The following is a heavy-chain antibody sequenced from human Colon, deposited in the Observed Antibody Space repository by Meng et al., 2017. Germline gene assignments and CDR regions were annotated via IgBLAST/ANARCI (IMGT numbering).Heavy chain of an antibody. J-gene: IGHJ4*02. CDR1: GGSINSADYY. CDR3: ARNPVIPDARTFDF. D-gene: IGHD2-2*01. CDR2: IHSSENT. V-gene: IGHV4-30-4*01. Sequence: QVQLQESGPGVVKPSQTLSLTCTSPGGSINSADYYWNWIRQSPGKGLEWLGYIHSSENTYYTPSLKSRLTMSLDTSKNQFSLRLTSVTAADTAVYYCARNPVIPDARTFDFWGQGALVTVSS.